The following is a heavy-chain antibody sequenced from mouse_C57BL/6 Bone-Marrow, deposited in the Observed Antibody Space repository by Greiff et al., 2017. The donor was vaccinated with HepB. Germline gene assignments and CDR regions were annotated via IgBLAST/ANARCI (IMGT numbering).Heavy chain of an antibody. J-gene: IGHJ2*01. V-gene: IGHV7-3*01. CDR2: IRNKANGYTT. CDR3: ARYRGVLSYYFDY. Sequence: EVKLQESGGGLVQPGGSLSLSCAASGFTFTDYYMSWVRQPPGKALEWLGFIRNKANGYTTEYSASVKGRFTISRDNSQSILYLQMNALRAEDSATYYCARYRGVLSYYFDYWGQGTTLTVSS. CDR1: GFTFTDYY. D-gene: IGHD6-5*01.